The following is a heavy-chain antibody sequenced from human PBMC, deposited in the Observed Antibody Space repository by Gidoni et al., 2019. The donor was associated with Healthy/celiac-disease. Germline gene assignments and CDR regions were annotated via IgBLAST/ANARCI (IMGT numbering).Heavy chain of an antibody. CDR2: INPSGGST. J-gene: IGHJ4*02. D-gene: IGHD1-1*01. CDR1: GYTFTSYY. CDR3: ARVGELDYFDY. Sequence: QVQLVQSGAEVKKPGASVKVSCKASGYTFTSYYMPWVRQAPGQGLEWMGIINPSGGSTSYAQKFQGRVTMTRDTSTSTVYMELSSLRSEDTAVYYCARVGELDYFDYWGQGTLVTVSS. V-gene: IGHV1-46*03.